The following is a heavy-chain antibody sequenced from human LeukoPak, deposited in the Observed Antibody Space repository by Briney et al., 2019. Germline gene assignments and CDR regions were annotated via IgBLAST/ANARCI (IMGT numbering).Heavy chain of an antibody. J-gene: IGHJ4*02. CDR2: IIPIFGTA. CDR3: ARGATYISGHHDA. Sequence: SVKVSCKASGGTFSSYAISWVRQAPGQGLEWMGGIIPIFGTANYAQKFQGRVTITTDESTSTAYMELSSLRSEDTAVYYCARGATYISGHHDAWGQGTLVTVSS. D-gene: IGHD6-19*01. V-gene: IGHV1-69*05. CDR1: GGTFSSYA.